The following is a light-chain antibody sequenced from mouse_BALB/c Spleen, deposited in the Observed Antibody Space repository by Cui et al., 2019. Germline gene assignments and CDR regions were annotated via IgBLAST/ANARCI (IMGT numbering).Light chain of an antibody. Sequence: HIVLTQSPATMSASPGEKVTMTCSASSSVSYMYWYQQKPGSSPRLLIYDTSNLASGVPVRFSGSGSGTSYSLTISRMEAEDAATYYCQQWSSYPRTFGGGTKLEIK. CDR1: SSVSY. V-gene: IGKV4-55*01. CDR3: QQWSSYPRT. CDR2: DTS. J-gene: IGKJ1*01.